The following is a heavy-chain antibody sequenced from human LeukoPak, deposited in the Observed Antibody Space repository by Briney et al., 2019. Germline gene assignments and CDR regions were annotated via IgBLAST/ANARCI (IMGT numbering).Heavy chain of an antibody. Sequence: PGRSLRLSCAASGFTFSDYGIHWVRQAPGKGLEWVAVLSPHGNYEYYADSVQGRFTISRDDSKNTVYLQMNSLRAEDTAVYYCAKAAKEYSSSWPDYWGQGTLVTVSS. D-gene: IGHD6-13*01. J-gene: IGHJ4*02. CDR3: AKAAKEYSSSWPDY. V-gene: IGHV3-33*06. CDR1: GFTFSDYG. CDR2: LSPHGNYE.